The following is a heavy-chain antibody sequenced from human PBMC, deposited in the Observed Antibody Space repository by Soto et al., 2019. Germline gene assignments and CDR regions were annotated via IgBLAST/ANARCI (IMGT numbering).Heavy chain of an antibody. V-gene: IGHV3-23*01. CDR3: ARRVSGSTGRPDLWYFDL. Sequence: EVQLLDSGGGLVQPGGSLRLSCAASGFTFSGYALTWVRQAPGKGLEWVSAISGGGDATFYADSVKGRFTISRDNSKNTRYLQMNTLRAEATAVYYCARRVSGSTGRPDLWYFDLWGRGTLVTVSS. CDR1: GFTFSGYA. J-gene: IGHJ2*01. D-gene: IGHD3-10*01. CDR2: ISGGGDAT.